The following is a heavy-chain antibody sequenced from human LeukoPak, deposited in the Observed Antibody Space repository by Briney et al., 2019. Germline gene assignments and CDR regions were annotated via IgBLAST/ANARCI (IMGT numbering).Heavy chain of an antibody. J-gene: IGHJ4*02. CDR2: IANDGKDK. Sequence: GRSLRLSCVASGFTFSRYGLHWVRQAPGKGLEWVAVIANDGKDKKYADSVKGRFTISRDNSKSTLYLQMNSLRAEDTAMYYCAKDPQVGAAAYYFDSWGQGTLVTVSS. V-gene: IGHV3-30*18. CDR1: GFTFSRYG. D-gene: IGHD2-2*01. CDR3: AKDPQVGAAAYYFDS.